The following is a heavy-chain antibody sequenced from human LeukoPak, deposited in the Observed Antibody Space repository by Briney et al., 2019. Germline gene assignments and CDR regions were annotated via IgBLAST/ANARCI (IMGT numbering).Heavy chain of an antibody. J-gene: IGHJ4*02. V-gene: IGHV5-51*01. Sequence: GESLKISCKGSGYSFTSYWIGWVRQMPGKGLEWMGLIYPGDSDTRYGPSFQGQVTISADKSISTAYVQWSSLKASDTAMYYCARSYDSSGYSDSWDQGTLVTVSS. CDR2: IYPGDSDT. CDR1: GYSFTSYW. CDR3: ARSYDSSGYSDS. D-gene: IGHD3-22*01.